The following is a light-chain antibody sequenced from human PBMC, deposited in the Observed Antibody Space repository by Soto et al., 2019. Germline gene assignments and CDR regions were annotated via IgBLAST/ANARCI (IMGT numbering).Light chain of an antibody. V-gene: IGKV1-17*01. J-gene: IGKJ5*01. Sequence: DIQMTQSPSSLSASVGDRVTITCRASQAIRNDLGWYQQKPGKAPKRLIYAASSLDSEVPLRFSGSGSGTEFALTISSLQPEDFAVYFCQQYGSPITFGQGTRLENK. CDR1: QAIRND. CDR2: AAS. CDR3: QQYGSPIT.